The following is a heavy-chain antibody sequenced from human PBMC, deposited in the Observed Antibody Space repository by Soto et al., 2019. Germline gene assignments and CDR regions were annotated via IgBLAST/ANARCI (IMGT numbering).Heavy chain of an antibody. D-gene: IGHD1-26*01. CDR3: AKDLQWELPPDYYGMDV. Sequence: PGGSLRLSCAASGFTFSSYGMHWVRQAPGKGLEWVAVISYDGSNKYYADSVKGRFTISRDNSKNTLYLQMNSLRAEGTAVYYCAKDLQWELPPDYYGMDVWGQGTTVTVSS. CDR2: ISYDGSNK. V-gene: IGHV3-30*18. J-gene: IGHJ6*02. CDR1: GFTFSSYG.